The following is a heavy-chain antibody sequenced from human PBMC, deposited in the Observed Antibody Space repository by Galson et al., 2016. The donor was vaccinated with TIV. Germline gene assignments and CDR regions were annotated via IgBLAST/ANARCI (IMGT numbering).Heavy chain of an antibody. Sequence: PALVKPTQTLTLTCTFSGFSLNTDGMCVNWIRQPPGKALEWLARIDWDDDKSYSPSLKTRLTISKDTSKNQVVLTMTNMDPVDTATYYCVRISGYYDSSGHYIPRSFDYWGQGALVTVSS. D-gene: IGHD3-22*01. J-gene: IGHJ4*02. CDR2: IDWDDDK. CDR3: VRISGYYDSSGHYIPRSFDY. V-gene: IGHV2-70*11. CDR1: GFSLNTDGMC.